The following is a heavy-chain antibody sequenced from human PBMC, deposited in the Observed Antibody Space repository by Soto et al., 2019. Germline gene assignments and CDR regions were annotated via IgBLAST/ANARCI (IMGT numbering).Heavy chain of an antibody. D-gene: IGHD2-21*02. CDR3: ASAVVVTAILDYYGMDV. J-gene: IGHJ6*02. V-gene: IGHV3-30-3*01. CDR1: GFTFSSYA. Sequence: QVQLVESGGGVVQPGRSLRLSCAASGFTFSSYAMHWVRQAPGKGLEWVAVISYDGSNKYYADSVKGRFTISRDNSKNXRYLQMNSLRAEDTAVYYCASAVVVTAILDYYGMDVWGQGTTVTVSS. CDR2: ISYDGSNK.